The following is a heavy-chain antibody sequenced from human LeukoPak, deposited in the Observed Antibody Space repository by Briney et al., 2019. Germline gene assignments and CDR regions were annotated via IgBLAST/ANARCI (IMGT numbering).Heavy chain of an antibody. CDR1: GGSFSDYF. CDR2: IDDGGNT. J-gene: IGHJ3*01. D-gene: IGHD2-21*02. Sequence: SETLSLMCSVYGGSFSDYFWSWLRQSPGKGLEWIGEIDDGGNTNYNPSLMSRVIVAMEKSKKQFSLVMRSVTAADTAVYYCARFSRITWGDWGDAFDVWGQGATVIVSS. CDR3: ARFSRITWGDWGDAFDV. V-gene: IGHV4-34*01.